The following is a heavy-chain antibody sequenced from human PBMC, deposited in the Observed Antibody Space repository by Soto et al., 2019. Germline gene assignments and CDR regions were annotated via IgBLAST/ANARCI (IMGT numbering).Heavy chain of an antibody. V-gene: IGHV1-8*01. CDR2: MNPTSGRT. Sequence: GASVKVSCKASGYSFITYDINWVRQAAGQGLEWMGWMNPTSGRTGCAQKFQGRLTINSDTSKNQFSLQLNSVTPEDTAVYYCARKSAYRPFDYWGQGTLVTVSS. D-gene: IGHD3-16*02. CDR1: GYSFITYD. J-gene: IGHJ4*02. CDR3: ARKSAYRPFDY.